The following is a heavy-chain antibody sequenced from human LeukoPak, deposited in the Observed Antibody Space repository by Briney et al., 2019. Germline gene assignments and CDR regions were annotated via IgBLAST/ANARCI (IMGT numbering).Heavy chain of an antibody. CDR2: INQDGSER. J-gene: IGHJ5*02. CDR3: AKDGNYYDSSGYKTNWFDP. V-gene: IGHV3-7*01. D-gene: IGHD3-22*01. CDR1: GFSFTNYW. Sequence: PGGSLRLSCAASGFSFTNYWMSWVRQAPGMGLEWVAIINQDGSERYYVDSVKGRFTVSRDSAKNSLYLQMNSLRAEDTAVYYCAKDGNYYDSSGYKTNWFDPWGQGTLVTVSS.